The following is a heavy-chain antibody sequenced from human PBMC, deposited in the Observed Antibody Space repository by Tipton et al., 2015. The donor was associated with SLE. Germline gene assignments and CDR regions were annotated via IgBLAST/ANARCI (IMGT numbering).Heavy chain of an antibody. J-gene: IGHJ6*02. CDR1: GFTVSYNY. CDR3: ARGMYGDYYFYDMDV. CDR2: IHWSGSPI. D-gene: IGHD3-22*01. Sequence: SLRLSCAASGFTVSYNYISWVRQAPGKGLEWVAGIHWSGSPIGYGDAVKGRFTISRDNTEKSLYLEMKSLRAEDKGVYYCARGMYGDYYFYDMDVWGQGTTVTVSS. V-gene: IGHV3-20*04.